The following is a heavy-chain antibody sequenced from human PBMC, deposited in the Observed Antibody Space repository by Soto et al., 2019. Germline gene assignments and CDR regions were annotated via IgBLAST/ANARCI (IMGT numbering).Heavy chain of an antibody. V-gene: IGHV4-59*01. J-gene: IGHJ6*02. CDR3: ARGGPGSYSYYYYGMDV. CDR2: IYYSGST. Sequence: SETLSLTCTVSGGSISSYYWSWIRQPPGKGLEWIGYIYYSGSTNYNPSLKSRVTISVDTSKNQFSLKLSSVTAADTAVYYCARGGPGSYSYYYYGMDVWGQGTTVTASS. D-gene: IGHD3-10*01. CDR1: GGSISSYY.